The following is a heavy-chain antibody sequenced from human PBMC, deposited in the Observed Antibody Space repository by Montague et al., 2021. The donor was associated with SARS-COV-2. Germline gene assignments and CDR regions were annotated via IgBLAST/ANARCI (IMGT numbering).Heavy chain of an antibody. V-gene: IGHV2-5*02. CDR1: GFSLSTSAVG. CDR3: ALGMWYYGSGTCGLDAGFDS. D-gene: IGHD3-10*01. Sequence: PALVKPTQTLTLTCTFSGFSLSTSAVGVGWIRQPPGKALEWLTLIYWDDDKRYSPSLKSRLTITKDTSKNQVVLTMTNMGPVDTATYYCALGMWYYGSGTCGLDAGFDSWGQGTLVTVSS. J-gene: IGHJ5*01. CDR2: IYWDDDK.